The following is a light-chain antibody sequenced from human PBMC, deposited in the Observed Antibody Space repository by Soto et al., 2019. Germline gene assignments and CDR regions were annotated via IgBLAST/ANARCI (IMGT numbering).Light chain of an antibody. CDR3: QVWDNVDDHIDV. CDR2: DNS. Sequence: SYELTQPPSVSVAPGQTTTISCGENNIDSRTVHWYQQKPGQAPLLVVYDNSFRPSGIPNRFSGSNSGNTATLTISRVEAGDEADYYCQVWDNVDDHIDVFGTGTKVTVL. J-gene: IGLJ1*01. CDR1: NIDSRT. V-gene: IGLV3-21*02.